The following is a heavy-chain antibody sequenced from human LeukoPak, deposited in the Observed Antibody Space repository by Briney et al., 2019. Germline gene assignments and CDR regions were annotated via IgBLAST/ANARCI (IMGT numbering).Heavy chain of an antibody. CDR2: ISYDGSNK. D-gene: IGHD6-13*01. J-gene: IGHJ4*02. Sequence: WIRQAPGKGLEWVAVISYDGSNKYYADSVKGRFTISRDNSKNTLYLQMNSLRAEDTAVYYCAKDGYSSSWEFYFDYWGQGTLVTVSS. V-gene: IGHV3-30*18. CDR3: AKDGYSSSWEFYFDY.